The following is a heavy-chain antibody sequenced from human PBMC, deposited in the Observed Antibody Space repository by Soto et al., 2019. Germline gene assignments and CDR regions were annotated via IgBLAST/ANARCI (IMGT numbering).Heavy chain of an antibody. D-gene: IGHD1-26*01. Sequence: EVQLLESGGGLVQPGGSLRLSCAASGFTFSSYVMSWVRQAPGKGLQWVSAISGSGGSTYYADSVKGRFTICRDTSKNKPYLQKNSLGAEDTAVYYCPKDHESDSYRGMHAVNYWGQGTRVSVST. V-gene: IGHV3-23*01. CDR2: ISGSGGST. CDR3: PKDHESDSYRGMHAVNY. J-gene: IGHJ4*02. CDR1: GFTFSSYV.